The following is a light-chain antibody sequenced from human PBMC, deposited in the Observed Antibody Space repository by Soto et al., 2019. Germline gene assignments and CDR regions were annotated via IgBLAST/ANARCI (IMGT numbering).Light chain of an antibody. CDR3: QQRSNWPLT. Sequence: DIQMAQSPSTLSASVGDRVTITCRASESISRWLAWYKQKPGKAPNLLIYAASSLQSGVPSRFSGSGSGTEFTLTISSLEPEDFAVYYCQQRSNWPLTFGGGTKVDIK. CDR2: AAS. J-gene: IGKJ4*01. V-gene: IGKV1-5*01. CDR1: ESISRW.